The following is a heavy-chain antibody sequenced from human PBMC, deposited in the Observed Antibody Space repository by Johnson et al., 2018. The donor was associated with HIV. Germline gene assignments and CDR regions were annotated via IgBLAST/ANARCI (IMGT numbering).Heavy chain of an antibody. V-gene: IGHV3-30*04. J-gene: IGHJ3*02. CDR1: GFTFSSYA. CDR3: ARDPAQGWVGSPSDAFDI. CDR2: ISYDGSNK. Sequence: QVQLVESGGNVVQPGRSLRLSCAASGFTFSSYAMHWVRQAPGKGLEWVALISYDGSNKYYADSVKGRFTISRDNSKNTLYLQMNSLRAEDTAVYYCARDPAQGWVGSPSDAFDIWGQGTMVTVSS. D-gene: IGHD1-26*01.